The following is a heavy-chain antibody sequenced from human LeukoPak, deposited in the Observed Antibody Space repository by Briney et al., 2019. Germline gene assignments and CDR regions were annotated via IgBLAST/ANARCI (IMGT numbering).Heavy chain of an antibody. CDR1: GESLSGYY. Sequence: SETLSLTCAVNGESLSGYYWSWIRQPPGKGLEWIGEINHSGSTNYNPSLKSRVTISVDTSKNQFSLKLSSVTAADTAVYYCARVSGRGFGEIYNWFDPWGQGTLVTVSS. V-gene: IGHV4-34*01. J-gene: IGHJ5*02. CDR2: INHSGST. CDR3: ARVSGRGFGEIYNWFDP. D-gene: IGHD3-10*01.